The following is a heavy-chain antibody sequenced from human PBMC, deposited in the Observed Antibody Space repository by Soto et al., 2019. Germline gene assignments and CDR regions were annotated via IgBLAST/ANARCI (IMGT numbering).Heavy chain of an antibody. CDR2: ISAYNGNT. Sequence: ASVKVSCKASGYTFTSYGISWVRQAPGQGLEWMGWISAYNGNTNYAQKLQGRVTMTTDTSTSRAYMERRSLRSDDTALYYCARDRPRGPWFVDYWGQGTLVTVSS. CDR3: ARDRPRGPWFVDY. V-gene: IGHV1-18*01. J-gene: IGHJ4*02. CDR1: GYTFTSYG. D-gene: IGHD3-22*01.